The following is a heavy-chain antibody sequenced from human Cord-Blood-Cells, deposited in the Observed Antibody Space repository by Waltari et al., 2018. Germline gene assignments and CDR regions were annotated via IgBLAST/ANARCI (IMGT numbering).Heavy chain of an antibody. J-gene: IGHJ4*02. CDR3: ARDWDGGYYFDY. CDR1: GGSISSGGYY. D-gene: IGHD2-15*01. V-gene: IGHV4-31*03. CDR2: IYYSGST. Sequence: QVQLQESGPGLVKPSQTLSLTCTVPGGSISSGGYYWSWIRQHPGKGLEWIGYIYYSGSTYYNPSLKSRVTISVDTSKNQFSLKLSSVTAADTAVYYCARDWDGGYYFDYWGQGTLVTVSS.